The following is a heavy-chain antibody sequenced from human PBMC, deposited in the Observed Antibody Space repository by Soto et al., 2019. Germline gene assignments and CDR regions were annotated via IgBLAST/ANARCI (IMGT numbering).Heavy chain of an antibody. CDR3: ARRFGTGRYNWFDP. CDR1: GGSFSGYY. Sequence: PSETLSLTCAVYGGSFSGYYWTWIRQPPGTGLEWIGEINHSGSTNYNPSLKSRVTISVDTSKNQFSLRLSSVTAADTAVYYCARRFGTGRYNWFDPSGQGTLVTVS. D-gene: IGHD3-16*01. V-gene: IGHV4-34*01. CDR2: INHSGST. J-gene: IGHJ5*02.